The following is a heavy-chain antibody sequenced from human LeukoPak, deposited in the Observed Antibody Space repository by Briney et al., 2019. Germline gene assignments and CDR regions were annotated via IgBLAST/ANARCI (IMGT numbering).Heavy chain of an antibody. J-gene: IGHJ4*02. CDR3: ARVESGGDLYFDY. CDR2: IYYSGST. V-gene: IGHV4-61*10. D-gene: IGHD1-1*01. CDR1: GGSISSGSYY. Sequence: PSETLSLTCTVSGGSISSGSYYWSWIRQPAGKGLEWIGYIYYSGSTNYNPSLKSRVTISVDTSKNQFSLKLSSVTAADTAVYYCARVESGGDLYFDYWGQGTLVTVSS.